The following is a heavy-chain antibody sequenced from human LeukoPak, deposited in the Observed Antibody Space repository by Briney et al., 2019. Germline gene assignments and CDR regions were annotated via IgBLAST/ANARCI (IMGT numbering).Heavy chain of an antibody. CDR3: ARDLDIVVVVAATEGYFDY. V-gene: IGHV1-18*01. D-gene: IGHD2-15*01. Sequence: ASVKVSCKASGYTFTSYGISWVRQAPGQGLEWMGWISAYNGNTNYAQKLQGRVTMTTDTSTSTAYMELRSLRSDDTAVYYCARDLDIVVVVAATEGYFDYWGQGTLVTVSS. J-gene: IGHJ4*02. CDR1: GYTFTSYG. CDR2: ISAYNGNT.